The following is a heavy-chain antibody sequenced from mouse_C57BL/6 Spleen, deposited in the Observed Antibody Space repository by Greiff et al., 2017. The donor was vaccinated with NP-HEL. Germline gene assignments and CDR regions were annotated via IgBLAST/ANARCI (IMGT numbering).Heavy chain of an antibody. CDR3: APFITTGIY. CDR1: GYTFTSYW. J-gene: IGHJ2*01. D-gene: IGHD1-1*01. V-gene: IGHV1-50*01. CDR2: IDPSDSYT. Sequence: VQLQQPGAELVKPGASVKLSCKASGYTFTSYWMQWVKQRPGQGLEWIGEIDPSDSYTNYNQKFKGKATLTVDTSSSTAYMQLSSLTSEDSAVYYCAPFITTGIYWGQGTTLTVSS.